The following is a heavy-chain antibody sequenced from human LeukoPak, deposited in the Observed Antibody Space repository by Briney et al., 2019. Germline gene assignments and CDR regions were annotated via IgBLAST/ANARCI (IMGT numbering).Heavy chain of an antibody. CDR1: GFTFSSYA. CDR2: ISYDGSNK. CDR3: ARRGQQLVSLLLNGMDV. D-gene: IGHD6-13*01. J-gene: IGHJ6*02. V-gene: IGHV3-30-3*01. Sequence: GRSLRLSCAASGFTFSSYAMHWVRQAPGKGLEWVAVISYDGSNKYYADSVKGRFTISRDNAKNSLYLQMNSLRAEDTAVYYCARRGQQLVSLLLNGMDVWGQGTTVTVSS.